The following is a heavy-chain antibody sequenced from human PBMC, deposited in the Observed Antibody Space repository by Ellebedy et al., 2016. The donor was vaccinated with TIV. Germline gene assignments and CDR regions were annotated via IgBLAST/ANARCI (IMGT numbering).Heavy chain of an antibody. D-gene: IGHD3-10*01. CDR1: GGSFSGYY. CDR3: ARGGPWGFGF. V-gene: IGHV4-34*01. CDR2: INHSGTT. Sequence: SETLSLXXAVYGGSFSGYYWSWIRQPPGKGLEWVGEINHSGTTNYNPSLKSRLTISVDTSKNQFSLKLSSLTAADTAVYYCARGGPWGFGFWGQGTMVTVSS. J-gene: IGHJ3*01.